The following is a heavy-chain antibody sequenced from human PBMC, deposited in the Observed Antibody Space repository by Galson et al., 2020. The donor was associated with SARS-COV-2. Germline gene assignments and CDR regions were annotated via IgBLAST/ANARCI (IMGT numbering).Heavy chain of an antibody. CDR1: GTSISSGSYS. J-gene: IGHJ3*02. CDR3: ARLHYGEYAPEAFDI. CDR2: ISHSGGT. Sequence: QTLSLTRAVSGTSISSGSYSWNWIRQPPGKGLEWIGYISHSGGTYYNPSLKSRVTISGDRSKNQFSLRLSSVTAADTAVYYCARLHYGEYAPEAFDIWGPGTRVTVAS. V-gene: IGHV4-30-2*01. D-gene: IGHD4-17*01.